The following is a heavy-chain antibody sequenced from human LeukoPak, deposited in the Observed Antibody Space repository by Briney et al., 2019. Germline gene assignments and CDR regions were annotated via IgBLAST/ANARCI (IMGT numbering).Heavy chain of an antibody. D-gene: IGHD6-6*01. Sequence: SETLSLTCTVSGGSISSYYWSWIRQPAGKGLEWIGYIYTSGSTNYNPSLKSRVTMSVDTSKNQFSLKLSSVTAADTAVYYCARGGGISARPTYYYMDVWGKGTTVTVSS. CDR1: GGSISSYY. CDR2: IYTSGST. CDR3: ARGGGISARPTYYYMDV. V-gene: IGHV4-4*07. J-gene: IGHJ6*03.